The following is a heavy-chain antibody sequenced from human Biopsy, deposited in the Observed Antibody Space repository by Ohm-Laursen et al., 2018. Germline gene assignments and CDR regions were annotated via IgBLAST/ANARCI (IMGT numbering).Heavy chain of an antibody. CDR3: ARWTPEYDSSRYYLDAFDI. J-gene: IGHJ3*02. Sequence: SDTLSLTCTVSGGSLSSYYWSWIRQPAGKGLKWIGRIYSSGSTNYNPSLKSRVTLSMDTSKRQFSLKLSFVTAADTAVYYCARWTPEYDSSRYYLDAFDIWGQGTKVTVSS. CDR1: GGSLSSYY. D-gene: IGHD3-22*01. CDR2: IYSSGST. V-gene: IGHV4-4*07.